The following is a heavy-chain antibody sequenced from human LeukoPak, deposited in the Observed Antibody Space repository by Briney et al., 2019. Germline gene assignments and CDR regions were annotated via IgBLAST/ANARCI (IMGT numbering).Heavy chain of an antibody. Sequence: PSETLSLTCTVSGGSISSSSYYWGWIRQPPGKGLEWIGSIYYSGSTYYNPSLKSRVTISVDTSKNQFSPKLSSVTAADTAVYYCARSRITMIVVVPVAFDIWGQGTMVTVSS. CDR1: GGSISSSSYY. CDR3: ARSRITMIVVVPVAFDI. D-gene: IGHD3-22*01. V-gene: IGHV4-39*01. J-gene: IGHJ3*02. CDR2: IYYSGST.